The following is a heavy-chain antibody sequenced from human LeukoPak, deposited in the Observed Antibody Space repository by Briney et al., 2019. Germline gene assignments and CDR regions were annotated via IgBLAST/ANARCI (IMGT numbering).Heavy chain of an antibody. D-gene: IGHD3-22*01. V-gene: IGHV1-24*01. CDR1: GYTPTELS. CDR3: ATGDPYSSGYDD. CDR2: FDPEDGET. Sequence: ASVKVSCKVSGYTPTELSMHWVRQAPGKGLEWMGGFDPEDGETIYAQKFQGRVTMTEDTSTDTAYMELSSLRSEDTAVYYCATGDPYSSGYDDWGQGTLVTVSS. J-gene: IGHJ4*02.